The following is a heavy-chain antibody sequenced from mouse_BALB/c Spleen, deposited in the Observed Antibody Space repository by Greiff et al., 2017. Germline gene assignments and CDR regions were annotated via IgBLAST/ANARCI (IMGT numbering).Heavy chain of an antibody. Sequence: QVQLQQPGAELVKPGASVKMSCKASGYTFTSYNMHWVKQTPGQGLEWIGAIYPGNGDTSYNQKFKGKATLTADKSSSTAYMQLSSLTSEDSAVYYCARWGDEGWFAYWGQGTLVTVSA. CDR1: GYTFTSYN. CDR2: IYPGNGDT. CDR3: ARWGDEGWFAY. V-gene: IGHV1-12*01. J-gene: IGHJ3*01.